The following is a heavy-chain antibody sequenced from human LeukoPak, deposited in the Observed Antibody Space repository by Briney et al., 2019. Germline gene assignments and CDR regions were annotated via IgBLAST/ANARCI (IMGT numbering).Heavy chain of an antibody. Sequence: PGGSLRLSCAASGFIFSNYGMHWVRQAPGKGLECVALTWYGGSYKYYADSVRGVFTISRDNSKNTLYLQMNSLRAEDTAVYYCARDLWCGADCYGTFDIWGQGTMVSVSS. CDR1: GFIFSNYG. V-gene: IGHV3-33*01. D-gene: IGHD2-21*02. CDR3: ARDLWCGADCYGTFDI. J-gene: IGHJ3*02. CDR2: TWYGGSYK.